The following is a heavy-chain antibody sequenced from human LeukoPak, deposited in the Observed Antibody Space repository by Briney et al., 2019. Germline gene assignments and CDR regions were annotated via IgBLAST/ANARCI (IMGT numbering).Heavy chain of an antibody. J-gene: IGHJ4*02. D-gene: IGHD3-10*01. CDR1: GGSISSGGYY. CDR2: IYHSGST. Sequence: PSETLSLTCTVSGGSISSGGYYWSWIRQPPGKGLEWIGYIYHSGSTYYNPSLKSRVTISVDRSKNQFSLKLSSVTAADTAVYYCARAWVYGELSSLDYWGQGTLVTVSS. CDR3: ARAWVYGELSSLDY. V-gene: IGHV4-30-2*01.